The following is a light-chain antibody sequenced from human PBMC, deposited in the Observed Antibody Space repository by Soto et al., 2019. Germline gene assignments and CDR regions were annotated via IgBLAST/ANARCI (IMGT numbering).Light chain of an antibody. V-gene: IGKV3-11*01. CDR3: QQRSNGIT. Sequence: EIVLTQSPATLSLSPGERATLSCRASQSVSSYLVWYQQKPGQAPRLLIHDASSRATGIPARFSGSGSGTDFTLTISSLEPEDFAVYYCQQRSNGITFGQGTRLEIK. J-gene: IGKJ5*01. CDR1: QSVSSY. CDR2: DAS.